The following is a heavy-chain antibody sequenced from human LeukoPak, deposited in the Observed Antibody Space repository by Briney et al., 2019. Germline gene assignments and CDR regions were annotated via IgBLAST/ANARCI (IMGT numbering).Heavy chain of an antibody. V-gene: IGHV1-24*01. Sequence: ASVKVSCKASGYTFTSYGISWVRQAPGKGLEWMGGFDPEDGETIYAQKFQGRVTMTEDTSTDTAYMELSSLRSEDTAVYYCATVAGPALDYWGQGTLVTVSS. D-gene: IGHD6-19*01. CDR2: FDPEDGET. CDR3: ATVAGPALDY. J-gene: IGHJ4*02. CDR1: GYTFTSYG.